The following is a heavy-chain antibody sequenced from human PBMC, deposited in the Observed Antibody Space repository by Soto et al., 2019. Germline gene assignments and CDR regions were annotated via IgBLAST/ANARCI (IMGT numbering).Heavy chain of an antibody. D-gene: IGHD6-13*01. J-gene: IGHJ2*01. CDR3: ERQQLLLGGYLDL. V-gene: IGHV1-18*01. Sequence: QVHLDQSGAEVKKPGASVKVSCKASGYTFTSYILNWVRQAPGQGLEWMGWISGYNGNTNSVPKLQGRVTMTTDTSTSTAYMELKSLRADDTAVYFCERQQLLLGGYLDLWGRGTLVTVSS. CDR1: GYTFTSYI. CDR2: ISGYNGNT.